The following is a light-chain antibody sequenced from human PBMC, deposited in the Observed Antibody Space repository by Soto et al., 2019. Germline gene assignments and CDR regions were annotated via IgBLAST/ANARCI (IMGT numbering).Light chain of an antibody. V-gene: IGKV1-39*01. Sequence: DIQMTQSPSSLSASVGDRVTVTCRASQSISSSLNWYQQKPGKAPKLLIYAASTLQSGVPSRFSGSGSGTEFTLTISSLQPDDSATYYCQQYNRYSTFGQGTKVDIK. J-gene: IGKJ1*01. CDR2: AAS. CDR1: QSISSS. CDR3: QQYNRYST.